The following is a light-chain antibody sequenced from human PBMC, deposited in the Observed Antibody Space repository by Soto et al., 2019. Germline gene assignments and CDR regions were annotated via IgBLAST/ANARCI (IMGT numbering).Light chain of an antibody. J-gene: IGLJ1*01. CDR2: EVS. V-gene: IGLV2-14*01. Sequence: QSVLTQPASVSGSPGQSITISCTGTSSDVGSYNYVSWYQQHPGKAPKLMIYEVSDRPSGISSRFSGSKSGNTASLTISGLQTEDEADYYCTSFSSSTSLYVFGTGTKVTVL. CDR1: SSDVGSYNY. CDR3: TSFSSSTSLYV.